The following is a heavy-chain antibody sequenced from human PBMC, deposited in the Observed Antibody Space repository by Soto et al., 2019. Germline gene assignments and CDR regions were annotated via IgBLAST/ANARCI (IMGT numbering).Heavy chain of an antibody. J-gene: IGHJ6*02. Sequence: QVQLVQSGAEVKKPGASVQVSCKTSGSTFTSYDINWVRQAPGQGLEWVGWMNTNSDDTRSAQKFRGRLTLTRDKSMRAVYMKLSNLRPDDSAVYYCAREWSAAGHFYGMDVWGHGTTVAVSS. D-gene: IGHD6-13*01. CDR1: GSTFTSYD. V-gene: IGHV1-8*01. CDR2: MNTNSDDT. CDR3: AREWSAAGHFYGMDV.